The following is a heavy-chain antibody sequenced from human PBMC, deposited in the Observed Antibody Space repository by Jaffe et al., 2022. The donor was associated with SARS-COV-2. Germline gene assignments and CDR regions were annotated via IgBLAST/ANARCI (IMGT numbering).Heavy chain of an antibody. CDR2: INAGNGNT. CDR3: ARVLAAGIDYFDY. J-gene: IGHJ4*02. D-gene: IGHD6-13*01. V-gene: IGHV1-3*01. Sequence: QVQLVQSGAEVKKPGASVKVSCKASGYTFTSYAMHWVRQAPGQRLEWMGWINAGNGNTKYSQKFQGRVTITRDTSASTAYMELSSLRSEDTAVYYCARVLAAGIDYFDYWGQGTLVTVSS. CDR1: GYTFTSYA.